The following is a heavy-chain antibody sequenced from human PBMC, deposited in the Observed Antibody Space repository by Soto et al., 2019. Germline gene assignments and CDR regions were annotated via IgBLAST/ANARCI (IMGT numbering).Heavy chain of an antibody. CDR1: GFTFSSYA. V-gene: IGHV3-23*01. J-gene: IGHJ3*02. Sequence: GGSLRLSCAASGFTFSSYAMSWVRQAPGKGLEWVSAISGSGGRTYYADSVKGRFTISRDNSKNTLYLHMNSLRAEDTAVYYCAKEPNWNGGVDAFDIWGQGTMVTVSS. D-gene: IGHD1-1*01. CDR3: AKEPNWNGGVDAFDI. CDR2: ISGSGGRT.